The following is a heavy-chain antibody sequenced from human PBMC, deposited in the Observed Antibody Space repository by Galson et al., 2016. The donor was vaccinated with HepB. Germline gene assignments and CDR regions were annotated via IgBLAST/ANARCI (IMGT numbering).Heavy chain of an antibody. CDR2: IYYSGST. Sequence: ETLSLTCTVSGGSISSYYWSWIRQPPGKGLEWIGYIYYSGSTNYNPPLKSRVTISVDTSKNQFSLKLTSVTTADTAVYYCARTPSRGGMDVWGQGTTVTVSS. J-gene: IGHJ6*02. D-gene: IGHD3-10*01. CDR1: GGSISSYY. CDR3: ARTPSRGGMDV. V-gene: IGHV4-59*01.